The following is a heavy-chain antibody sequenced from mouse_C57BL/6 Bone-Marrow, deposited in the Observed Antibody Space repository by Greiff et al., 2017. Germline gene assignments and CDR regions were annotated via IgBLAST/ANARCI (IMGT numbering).Heavy chain of an antibody. CDR3: AGGVFITTPGENAMDY. V-gene: IGHV5-4*03. J-gene: IGHJ4*01. CDR2: ISDGGSYT. Sequence: EVKLMESGGGLVKPGGSLKLSCAASGFTFSSYAMSWVRQTPEKRLEWVATISDGGSYTYYPDNVKGRFTISRDNAKNNLYLQMSHLKSEDTAMYYCAGGVFITTPGENAMDYWGQGTSVTVSS. CDR1: GFTFSSYA. D-gene: IGHD1-1*01.